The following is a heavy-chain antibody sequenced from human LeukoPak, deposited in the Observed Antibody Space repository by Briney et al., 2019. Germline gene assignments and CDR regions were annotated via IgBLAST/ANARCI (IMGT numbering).Heavy chain of an antibody. V-gene: IGHV3-30*02. J-gene: IGHJ3*02. CDR3: ARVRLIPYYYDSSGSNDAFDI. CDR1: GFTYSHNG. Sequence: PGGSLRLSCVASGFTYSHNGMHWVRQAPGKGLEWVAFIQYDGNTIFYADSVKGRFTISRDNSKNTLYLQMNSLRTDDTAVYYCARVRLIPYYYDSSGSNDAFDIWGQGTMVTVSS. CDR2: IQYDGNTI. D-gene: IGHD3-22*01.